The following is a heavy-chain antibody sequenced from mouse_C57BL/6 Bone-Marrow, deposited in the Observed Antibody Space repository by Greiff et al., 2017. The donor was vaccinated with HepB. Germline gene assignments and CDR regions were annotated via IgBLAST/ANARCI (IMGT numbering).Heavy chain of an antibody. J-gene: IGHJ3*01. CDR2: SYPRSGNT. CDR1: GYTFTSYG. V-gene: IGHV1-81*01. CDR3: ARPWFAY. Sequence: QVQLQQSGAELARPGASVKLSCKASGYTFTSYGISWVKQRTGQGLEWIGESYPRSGNTYYNEKFKGKATLTADKYSSTAYMELRSLTSEDSAVYFCARPWFAYWGQGTLVTVSA.